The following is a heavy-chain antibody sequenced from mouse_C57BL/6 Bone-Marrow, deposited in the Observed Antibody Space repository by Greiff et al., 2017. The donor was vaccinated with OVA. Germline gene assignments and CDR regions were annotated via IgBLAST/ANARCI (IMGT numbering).Heavy chain of an antibody. D-gene: IGHD2-5*01. CDR1: DYTFTSYW. Sequence: QVQLQQPGAELVKPGASVKLSCKASDYTFTSYWMHWVKQRPGRGLEWIGRIDPNSGGTKYNEKFKSKATLTVDKPSSTAYMQLSSLTSEDSAVYYCARFKHYSNLWFAYWGQGTLVTVSA. J-gene: IGHJ3*01. V-gene: IGHV1-72*01. CDR3: ARFKHYSNLWFAY. CDR2: IDPNSGGT.